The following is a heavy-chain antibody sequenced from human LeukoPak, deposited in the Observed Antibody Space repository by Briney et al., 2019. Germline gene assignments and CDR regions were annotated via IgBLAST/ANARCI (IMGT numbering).Heavy chain of an antibody. D-gene: IGHD2-2*01. J-gene: IGHJ4*02. CDR1: GFTFSSYA. CDR3: AKDSVYCSSTSCYVY. V-gene: IGHV3-23*01. CDR2: ISGSGGST. Sequence: GGSLRLSCAASGFTFSSYAMSWVRQAPGKGLEWVSAISGSGGSTYYADSVKGRFTISRDNSKNTLYLQMKSLRAEDTAVYYCAKDSVYCSSTSCYVYWGQGTLVTVSS.